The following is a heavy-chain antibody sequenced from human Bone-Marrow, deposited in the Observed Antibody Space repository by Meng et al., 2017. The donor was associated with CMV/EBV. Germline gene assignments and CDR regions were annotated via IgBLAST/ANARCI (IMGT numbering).Heavy chain of an antibody. V-gene: IGHV3-21*01. CDR2: ISSSSSYI. CDR3: ARGGYLIRGMDV. D-gene: IGHD3-22*01. Sequence: GESLKISCAASGFTFSSYSMNWVRQAPGKGLEWVSSISSSSSYIYYADSVKGRFTISRDNAKNSLYLQMNSLRAEDTAVYYCARGGYLIRGMDVWGQGTTVTVSS. CDR1: GFTFSSYS. J-gene: IGHJ6*02.